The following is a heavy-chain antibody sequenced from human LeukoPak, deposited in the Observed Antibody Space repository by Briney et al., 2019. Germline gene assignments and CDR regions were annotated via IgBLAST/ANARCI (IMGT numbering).Heavy chain of an antibody. CDR3: ANRIAAAGSFDY. Sequence: PGGSLRLSCAASGFTFSSYAMSWVRQAPGKGLEWVSAISGSGGNTYYADSVKGRFTISRDNSKNTLYLQMNSLRAEDTAVYYCANRIAAAGSFDYWGQGTLVTVSS. CDR1: GFTFSSYA. CDR2: ISGSGGNT. D-gene: IGHD6-13*01. J-gene: IGHJ4*02. V-gene: IGHV3-23*01.